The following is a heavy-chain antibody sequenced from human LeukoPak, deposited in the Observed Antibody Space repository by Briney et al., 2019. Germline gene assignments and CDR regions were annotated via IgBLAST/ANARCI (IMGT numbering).Heavy chain of an antibody. J-gene: IGHJ6*02. V-gene: IGHV4-31*03. CDR3: ARGRPLGMDV. CDR2: IYYSGST. Sequence: SETLSLTCTVSGGSISSGGYYWSWIRQHPGKGLEWIGYIYYSGSTYYNPSLKSRVTISVDTSKNQFSLKLSSVTAADTAVYYCARGRPLGMDVWGQGTTVTVSS. CDR1: GGSISSGGYY.